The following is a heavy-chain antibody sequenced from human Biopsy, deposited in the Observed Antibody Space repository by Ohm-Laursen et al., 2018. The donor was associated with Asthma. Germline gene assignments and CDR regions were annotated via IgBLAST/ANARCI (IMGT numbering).Heavy chain of an antibody. D-gene: IGHD6-6*01. J-gene: IGHJ4*02. CDR2: ISFDGSTK. Sequence: SLRLSRAASGLTFRNYGMHWVRQAPGKGLEWVALISFDGSTKYFADSVKGRFTISRDNSKNTLYLQMNSLRAEDTAVYYCARAISSSWWAVEYWGQGTLVTVSS. CDR1: GLTFRNYG. CDR3: ARAISSSWWAVEY. V-gene: IGHV3-30*03.